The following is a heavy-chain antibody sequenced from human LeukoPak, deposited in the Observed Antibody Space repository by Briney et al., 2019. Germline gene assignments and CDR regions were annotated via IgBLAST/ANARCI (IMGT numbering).Heavy chain of an antibody. CDR2: ISSNGGST. V-gene: IGHV3-64*01. J-gene: IGHJ4*02. CDR3: ARVFRSYYLDY. D-gene: IGHD1-26*01. CDR1: GFTFSSYA. Sequence: GGSLRLSCAASGFTFSSYAMHWVRQAPGKGLEYVSAISSNGGSTYYANSVKGRFTISRDNSKNTLYLQMGSLRAEDMAVYYCARVFRSYYLDYWGQGTLVTVSS.